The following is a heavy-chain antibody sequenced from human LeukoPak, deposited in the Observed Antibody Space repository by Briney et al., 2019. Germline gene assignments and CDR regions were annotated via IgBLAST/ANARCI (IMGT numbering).Heavy chain of an antibody. CDR1: GYTISSSG. Sequence: GGSLRLSCAASGYTISSSGMNWVRQAPGKGLEWVSFISSSSTMSYADSVKGRFTISRDNAKNSLYLQMNSLRDEDTAVYYCARDKGYCSGGSCYAWFDPWGQGTLVTVSS. V-gene: IGHV3-48*02. D-gene: IGHD2-15*01. CDR3: ARDKGYCSGGSCYAWFDP. J-gene: IGHJ5*02. CDR2: ISSSSTM.